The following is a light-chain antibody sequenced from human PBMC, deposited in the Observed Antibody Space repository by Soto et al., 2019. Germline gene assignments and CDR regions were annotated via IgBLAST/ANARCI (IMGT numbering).Light chain of an antibody. V-gene: IGKV1-9*01. CDR2: AAS. J-gene: IGKJ1*01. Sequence: IRMTQSPSSLSASVGDRVTITCRASQGISSFLAWYQQKPGKAPKLLIYAASTLQSGVPSRFSGSGSGTDFTLTISSLQPEDSATYYCLQHNTYPRTFGQGTKV. CDR3: LQHNTYPRT. CDR1: QGISSF.